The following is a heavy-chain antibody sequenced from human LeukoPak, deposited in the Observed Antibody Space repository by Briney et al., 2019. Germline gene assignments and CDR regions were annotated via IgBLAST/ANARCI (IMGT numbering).Heavy chain of an antibody. CDR3: AREITMDY. D-gene: IGHD3-10*01. J-gene: IGHJ4*02. CDR2: ISFTGST. Sequence: SETLSLTCTVSGGSISPYFWSWMRQTPGKGLEWIGYISFTGSTNYNPALKSRVTISVDTSKNQFSLQLTSVTAADTAVYYCAREITMDYWGQGTLDTVSS. V-gene: IGHV4-59*01. CDR1: GGSISPYF.